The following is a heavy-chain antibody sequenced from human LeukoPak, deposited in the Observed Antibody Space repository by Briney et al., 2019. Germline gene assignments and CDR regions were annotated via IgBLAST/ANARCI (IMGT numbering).Heavy chain of an antibody. CDR2: IAGSDGFT. J-gene: IGHJ4*02. CDR1: GFPFSSYA. V-gene: IGHV3-23*01. Sequence: GGSLRLSCAASGFPFSSYAMNWVRQAPGKGLEWVSVIAGSDGFTQYADSVKGRFTISKDNSKNTVYLQMNRLRVEDTALYYCVRSLDYWGQGTLVTVSS. CDR3: VRSLDY.